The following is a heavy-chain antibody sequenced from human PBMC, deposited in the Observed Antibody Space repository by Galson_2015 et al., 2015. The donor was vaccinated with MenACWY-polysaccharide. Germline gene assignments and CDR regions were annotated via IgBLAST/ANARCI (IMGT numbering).Heavy chain of an antibody. D-gene: IGHD3-16*01. CDR3: ARGGRLPLGEFYFVSLVHDS. CDR2: MNPNNGNT. Sequence: SVKVSCKASGYNFNSYDINWVRQATGQGLEWMGWMNPNNGNTGYAQKLQGRVTMTRDTSINTAYMELSSLRSEDTAVYYCARGGRLPLGEFYFVSLVHDSWGQGTLVTVSS. CDR1: GYNFNSYD. J-gene: IGHJ4*02. V-gene: IGHV1-8*01.